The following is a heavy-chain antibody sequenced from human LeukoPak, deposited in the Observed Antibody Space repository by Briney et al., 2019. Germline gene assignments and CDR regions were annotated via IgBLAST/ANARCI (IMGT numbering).Heavy chain of an antibody. D-gene: IGHD3-22*01. V-gene: IGHV1-69*05. CDR3: ARGASGFERYYYDSSGLFNWFDP. CDR2: IIPIFGTA. Sequence: SVKVSCKASGGTFSSYAISWVRQAPGQGLEWMGGIIPIFGTANYAQKFQGRVTITTDESTSTAYMELSSLRSEDTAVYYCARGASGFERYYYDSSGLFNWFDPWGQGTLVTVSS. CDR1: GGTFSSYA. J-gene: IGHJ5*02.